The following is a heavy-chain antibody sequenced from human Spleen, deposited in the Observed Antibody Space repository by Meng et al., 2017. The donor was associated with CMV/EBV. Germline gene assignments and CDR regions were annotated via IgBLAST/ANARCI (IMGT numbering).Heavy chain of an antibody. Sequence: GESLKISCAASGFTFSSYWMSWVRQAPGKGLEWVANIKQDGSEKYYVDSVKGRFTISRDNAKNSLYLQMNSLRAEDTAVYYCARESYTGDIVIVPGAQSRDYRYYGMDVWGQGTTVTVSS. D-gene: IGHD2-2*01. CDR3: ARESYTGDIVIVPGAQSRDYRYYGMDV. V-gene: IGHV3-7*01. CDR1: GFTFSSYW. J-gene: IGHJ6*02. CDR2: IKQDGSEK.